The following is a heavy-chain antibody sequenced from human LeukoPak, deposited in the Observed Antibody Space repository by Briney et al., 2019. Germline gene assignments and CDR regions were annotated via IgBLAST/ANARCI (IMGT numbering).Heavy chain of an antibody. J-gene: IGHJ4*02. CDR2: INPSGGST. CDR1: GYTFTSYY. CDR3: AKVDHIEVAVGATIDY. D-gene: IGHD2-15*01. Sequence: GASVKVSCKASGYTFTSYYMHWVRQAPGQGLEWMGIINPSGGSTSYAQKFQGRVTMTRDTSTSTVYMELSSLRSEDTAVYYCAKVDHIEVAVGATIDYWGQGTLVTVSS. V-gene: IGHV1-46*01.